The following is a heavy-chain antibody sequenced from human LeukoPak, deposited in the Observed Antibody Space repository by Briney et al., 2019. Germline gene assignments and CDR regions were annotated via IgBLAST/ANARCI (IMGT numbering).Heavy chain of an antibody. J-gene: IGHJ4*02. Sequence: PGGSLRLSCAASGFTFSGYSMNWVRQAPGKGLECISYISSSGRTIYYADSLKGRFTVSRDNAKNSLYLRMNNLRAEDTAVYYCARGEYYFDYWGQGTLVTVSS. V-gene: IGHV3-48*04. CDR3: ARGEYYFDY. CDR2: ISSSGRTI. CDR1: GFTFSGYS.